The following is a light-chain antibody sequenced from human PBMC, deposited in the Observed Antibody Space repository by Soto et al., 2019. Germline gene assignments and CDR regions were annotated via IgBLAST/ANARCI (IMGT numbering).Light chain of an antibody. Sequence: DIQMTQSPSTLSASVGDTVTITCRASQSLSYWLAWYQQKPGQAPKLLIHKASTLESGVPSRFSGSGSGTEFTLTISSLQPDDFATFYCQQYDRIPYTFGQWTKLEIK. V-gene: IGKV1-5*03. CDR1: QSLSYW. CDR2: KAS. CDR3: QQYDRIPYT. J-gene: IGKJ2*01.